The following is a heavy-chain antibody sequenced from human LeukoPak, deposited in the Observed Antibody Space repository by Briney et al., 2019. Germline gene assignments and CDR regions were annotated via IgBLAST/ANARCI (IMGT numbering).Heavy chain of an antibody. CDR3: ARDRTAAGYVPYYYYYYYMDV. CDR2: IYTIGST. V-gene: IGHV4-4*07. J-gene: IGHJ6*03. CDR1: GGSISSYY. Sequence: SETLSLTCTVSGGSISSYYWSWIRQPAGKGLGWIGRIYTIGSTNYNPSLKSRVTMSVDTSKNQFSLKLSSVTAADTAVYYCARDRTAAGYVPYYYYYYYMDVWGKGTTVTVSS. D-gene: IGHD6-13*01.